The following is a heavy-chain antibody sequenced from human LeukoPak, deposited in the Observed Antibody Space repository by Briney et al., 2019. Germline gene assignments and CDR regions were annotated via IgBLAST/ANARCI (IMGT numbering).Heavy chain of an antibody. CDR3: EREGSSGWFDY. J-gene: IGHJ4*02. CDR2: IIPISGTP. Sequence: SVKVSCKASGGTFSSYGINWVRPAPGQGLEWMGRIIPISGTPNYAQKFQGRVTITADISTSTAYMELSSLRSEDTAMYYCEREGSSGWFDYWGQGTLVTVSS. CDR1: GGTFSSYG. V-gene: IGHV1-69*06. D-gene: IGHD6-19*01.